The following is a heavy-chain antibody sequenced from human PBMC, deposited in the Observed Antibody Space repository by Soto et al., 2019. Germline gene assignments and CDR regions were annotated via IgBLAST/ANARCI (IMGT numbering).Heavy chain of an antibody. CDR3: ARERYSYGYGSLPYYGMDV. CDR2: IWYDGSNK. J-gene: IGHJ6*02. V-gene: IGHV3-33*01. CDR1: GFTFSSYG. Sequence: QVQLVESGGGVVQPGRSLRLSCAASGFTFSSYGMHWVRQAPGKGLEWVAVIWYDGSNKYYADSVKGRFTISRDNSKNTLYLQMNSLRAEDTAVYYCARERYSYGYGSLPYYGMDVWGQGTTVTVSS. D-gene: IGHD5-18*01.